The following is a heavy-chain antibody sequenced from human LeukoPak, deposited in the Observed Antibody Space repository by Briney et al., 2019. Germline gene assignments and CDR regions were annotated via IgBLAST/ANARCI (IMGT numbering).Heavy chain of an antibody. CDR2: INHSGST. CDR1: GGSFSGYY. Sequence: SETPSLTCAVYGGSFSGYYWSWIRQPPGKGLEWIGEINHSGSTNYNPSLKSRVTVSVDTSKNQFSLKLSSVTAADTAVYYCARGHGSSGWFGYWGQGTLVTVSS. V-gene: IGHV4-34*01. CDR3: ARGHGSSGWFGY. J-gene: IGHJ4*02. D-gene: IGHD6-19*01.